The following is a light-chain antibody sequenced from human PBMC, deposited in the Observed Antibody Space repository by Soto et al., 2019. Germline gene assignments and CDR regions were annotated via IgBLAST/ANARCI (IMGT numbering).Light chain of an antibody. J-gene: IGLJ3*02. CDR2: RNN. V-gene: IGLV1-47*01. CDR1: SSKIGSKY. Sequence: QSVLTQPPSASGTPGQRVTISCSGSSSKIGSKYVYWYQQLPGTAPKLLMYRNNQRPSGVPDRFSGSKSGTSASLAISGPRSEEEADYYCAAWDAGVSGPAFGGGTKLTVL. CDR3: AAWDAGVSGPA.